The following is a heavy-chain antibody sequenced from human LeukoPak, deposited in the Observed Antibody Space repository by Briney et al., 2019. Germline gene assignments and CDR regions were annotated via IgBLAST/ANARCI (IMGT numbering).Heavy chain of an antibody. V-gene: IGHV1-69*06. Sequence: ASVKVSCKASGGTFSNYAISWVRQAPGQGLEWMGGIIPIFGTANYAQKFQGRVTITADMSTRTAYMELTSLRSEDTAVYYCARSYYYARSGYPPVDIWGQGTTVTVSS. J-gene: IGHJ3*02. CDR2: IIPIFGTA. D-gene: IGHD3-22*01. CDR1: GGTFSNYA. CDR3: ARSYYYARSGYPPVDI.